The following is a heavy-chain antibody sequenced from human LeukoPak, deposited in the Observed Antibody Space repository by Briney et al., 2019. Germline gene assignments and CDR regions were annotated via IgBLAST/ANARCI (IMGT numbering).Heavy chain of an antibody. Sequence: PGGSLRLSCAASGFTFSNHAMTWVRQAPGKGLEWVAAIYGSGDSTFYADSVTGRFNISRDNSKNTLYLHMNSLRVEDSAIYYCAKDRTAVPLAYWYFDLWGRGTLVTVSS. CDR1: GFTFSNHA. CDR2: IYGSGDST. J-gene: IGHJ2*01. D-gene: IGHD2-2*01. V-gene: IGHV3-23*01. CDR3: AKDRTAVPLAYWYFDL.